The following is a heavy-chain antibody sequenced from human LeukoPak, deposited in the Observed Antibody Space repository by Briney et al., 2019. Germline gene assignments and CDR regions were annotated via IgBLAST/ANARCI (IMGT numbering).Heavy chain of an antibody. J-gene: IGHJ4*02. V-gene: IGHV3-9*01. D-gene: IGHD2-2*01. CDR2: ISWNSGRI. CDR1: GFTFDDYA. Sequence: GGSLRLSCAASGFTFDDYAMHWVRQVPGKGLEWVSGISWNSGRIGYADSVKGRFTISRDNARNSLYLQMNSLRAEDTALYYCAKDLGHCSSTSCAPDYWGKGTLVTVSS. CDR3: AKDLGHCSSTSCAPDY.